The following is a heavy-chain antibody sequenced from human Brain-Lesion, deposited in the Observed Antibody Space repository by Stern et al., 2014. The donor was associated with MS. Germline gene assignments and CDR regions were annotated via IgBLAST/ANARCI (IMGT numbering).Heavy chain of an antibody. CDR1: GYIFTGYY. CDR3: ARDQRGITIFGVVTDYYYLGMDV. J-gene: IGHJ6*02. D-gene: IGHD3-3*01. CDR2: INPNTGGT. Sequence: QVQLVQSGAEVKKPGASVKVSCKTSGYIFTGYYIHWVRQAPGQGLEWMAWINPNTGGTKYAKKFRGKATMSRDTSISTAYVELSSLTSDDTAVYYCARDQRGITIFGVVTDYYYLGMDVWGQGTTVTVSS. V-gene: IGHV1-2*02.